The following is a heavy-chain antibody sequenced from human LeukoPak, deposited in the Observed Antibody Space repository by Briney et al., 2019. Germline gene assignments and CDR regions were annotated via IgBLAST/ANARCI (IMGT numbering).Heavy chain of an antibody. Sequence: ASVTVSFKPSVYTFTSYYMHWVRQAPGQGLEWMGIINPSGGSTSYAQKFQGRVTMTRDTSTSTVYMELSSLRSEDTAVYYCARAFSYDFWSGYSHFDYWGQGTLVTVSS. J-gene: IGHJ4*02. V-gene: IGHV1-46*01. CDR1: VYTFTSYY. D-gene: IGHD3-3*01. CDR2: INPSGGST. CDR3: ARAFSYDFWSGYSHFDY.